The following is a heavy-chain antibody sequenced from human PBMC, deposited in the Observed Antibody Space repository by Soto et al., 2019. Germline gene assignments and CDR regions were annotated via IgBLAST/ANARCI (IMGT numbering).Heavy chain of an antibody. CDR3: AKGSFENSASVDN. Sequence: EVQLLESGGGLVQPGGSLRLSCAASGFSFSSYAMVWVRQAPGKGLEWVSVMSARGGRFYFADSVKGRFTISRDNSKNVLSLEMNSLRAEDAATYFCAKGSFENSASVDNWGQGTLVVVSS. CDR1: GFSFSSYA. J-gene: IGHJ4*02. CDR2: MSARGGRF. D-gene: IGHD1-26*01. V-gene: IGHV3-23*01.